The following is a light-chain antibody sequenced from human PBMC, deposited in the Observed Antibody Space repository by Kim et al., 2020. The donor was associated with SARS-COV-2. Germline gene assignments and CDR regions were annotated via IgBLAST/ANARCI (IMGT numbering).Light chain of an antibody. Sequence: EIVLTQSPATLSVSPGDRATLSCRASQTITTNLAWYQHKPGQAPRLLIYDSSTRATGIPARFSGSGSGTEFTLTVNSLQSEDFAFYYCQQYNNWPPRDTFGQGTRLEI. CDR1: QTITTN. CDR2: DSS. V-gene: IGKV3-15*01. CDR3: QQYNNWPPRDT. J-gene: IGKJ2*01.